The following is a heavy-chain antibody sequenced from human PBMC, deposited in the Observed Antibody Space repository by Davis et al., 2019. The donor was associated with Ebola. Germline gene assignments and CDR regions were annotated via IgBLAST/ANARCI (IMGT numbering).Heavy chain of an antibody. CDR3: AKSGLSFGVVKYHYGMDV. CDR1: GFTFSSYA. CDR2: ISYDGSNK. D-gene: IGHD3-3*01. J-gene: IGHJ6*04. Sequence: LSLTCAASGFTFSSYAMHWVRQAPGKGLEWVAVISYDGSNKYCADSVKGRFTISRDNSKKTLYLQMNSLRAEDTAVYYCAKSGLSFGVVKYHYGMDVWGKGTTVTVSS. V-gene: IGHV3-30*04.